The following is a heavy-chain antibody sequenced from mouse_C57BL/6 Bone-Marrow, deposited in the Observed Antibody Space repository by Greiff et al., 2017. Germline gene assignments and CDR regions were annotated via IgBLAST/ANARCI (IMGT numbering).Heavy chain of an antibody. CDR3: ARGMGYHYGSSYGY. J-gene: IGHJ2*01. D-gene: IGHD1-1*01. Sequence: VQLQQSGADLARPGASVKLSCKASGYTFTSYDISWVKQRTGQGLEWIGEIYTRSGNTYYNEKFKGKATLTADKSSSTAYMELRSLTSEDSAVYFCARGMGYHYGSSYGYWGQGTTLTVSS. CDR1: GYTFTSYD. CDR2: IYTRSGNT. V-gene: IGHV1-81*01.